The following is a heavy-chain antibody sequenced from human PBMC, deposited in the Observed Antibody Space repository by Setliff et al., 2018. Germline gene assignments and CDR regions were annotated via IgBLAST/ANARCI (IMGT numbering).Heavy chain of an antibody. Sequence: ASVKVSCKASGYTFTSYGINWVRQATGQGLEWMGWMNPNSGNTGYAQKFQGRVTMTRNTSISTAYMELSSLRSEDTAVYYCARLGVGATTGKSYYFDYWGQGTLVTVSS. CDR1: GYTFTSYG. D-gene: IGHD1-26*01. CDR3: ARLGVGATTGKSYYFDY. V-gene: IGHV1-8*02. CDR2: MNPNSGNT. J-gene: IGHJ4*02.